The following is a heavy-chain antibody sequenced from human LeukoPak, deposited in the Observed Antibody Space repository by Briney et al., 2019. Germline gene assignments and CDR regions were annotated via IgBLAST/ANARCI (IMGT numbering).Heavy chain of an antibody. Sequence: KPSETLSLTCAVYGGSFSGYDWSWIRQPPGKGLEWIGEINHSGSTNYNPSLKTRVNISVDTSKNQFSLKMSSVTAADTAVYYCARLSGGWVDYWGQGTLVTVFS. D-gene: IGHD6-19*01. J-gene: IGHJ4*02. CDR3: ARLSGGWVDY. CDR1: GGSFSGYD. V-gene: IGHV4-34*01. CDR2: INHSGST.